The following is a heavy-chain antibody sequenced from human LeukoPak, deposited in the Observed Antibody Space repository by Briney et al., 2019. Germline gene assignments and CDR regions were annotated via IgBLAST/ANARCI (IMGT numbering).Heavy chain of an antibody. D-gene: IGHD2-21*01. CDR2: IKSNNDGGTT. J-gene: IGHJ4*02. CDR3: TPVMVEDRGF. CDR1: GFIFNKAL. V-gene: IGHV3-15*01. Sequence: GGSLRLSCAASGFIFNKALMNWVRQAPGKGPEWVGRIKSNNDGGTTDYASPVEGRFIISRDDSKNTIYLQMNRLIIDDTAIYYCTPVMVEDRGFWGQGTLVTVSS.